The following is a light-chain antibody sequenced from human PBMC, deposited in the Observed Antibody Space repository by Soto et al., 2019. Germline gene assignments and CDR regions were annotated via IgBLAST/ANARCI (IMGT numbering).Light chain of an antibody. CDR3: WSSAGSKYV. J-gene: IGLJ1*01. Sequence: SALTQPASVSGAPGQTVTISCTGTSSDVGASYGVYWYQQLPGNAPKLIIYEGTKRPSGVSDRFSGSKSGTTASLAISGLQAEDEADYYCWSSAGSKYVFGTGTKVTVL. CDR1: SSDVGASYG. CDR2: EGT. V-gene: IGLV2-23*01.